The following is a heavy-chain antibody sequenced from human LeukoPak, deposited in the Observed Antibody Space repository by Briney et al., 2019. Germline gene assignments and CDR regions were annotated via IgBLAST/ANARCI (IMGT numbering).Heavy chain of an antibody. CDR3: ASDYCSSTSCETGRFDP. CDR2: IIPIFGTA. D-gene: IGHD2-2*01. Sequence: ASVKVSCKVSGYTLTELSMHWVRQAPGQGLEWMGGIIPIFGTANYAQKFQGRVTITADESTSTAYMELSSLRSEDTAVYYCASDYCSSTSCETGRFDPWGQGTLVTVSS. J-gene: IGHJ5*02. CDR1: GYTLTELS. V-gene: IGHV1-69*13.